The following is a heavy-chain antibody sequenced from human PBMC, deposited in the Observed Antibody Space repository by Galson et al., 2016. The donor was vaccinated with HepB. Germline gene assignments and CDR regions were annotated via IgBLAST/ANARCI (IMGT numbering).Heavy chain of an antibody. V-gene: IGHV1-46*01. D-gene: IGHD2-15*01. Sequence: SVKVSCKASGYTFTTYYMHWVRQAPGQGLEWMGLINPSGGNTTYAPKFQGRVTMTRDTSTSTVDMELRSLRSEDMAVYYCARVSKGYCSGGSCYPLSFFDYWGQGTLVTATS. CDR3: ARVSKGYCSGGSCYPLSFFDY. CDR2: INPSGGNT. J-gene: IGHJ4*02. CDR1: GYTFTTYY.